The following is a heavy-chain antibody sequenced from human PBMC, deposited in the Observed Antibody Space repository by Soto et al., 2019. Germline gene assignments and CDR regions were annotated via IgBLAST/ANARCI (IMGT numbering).Heavy chain of an antibody. CDR1: GDSISNSDYY. V-gene: IGHV4-30-4*01. CDR2: IDYSGST. J-gene: IGHJ6*02. CDR3: ARAAPYYYGFDV. Sequence: SETLSLTCTVSGDSISNSDYYWNWIRQSPGKGLEWIASIDYSGSTYYNPSLKSRVVISADTSKNLFSLKLRSVTAADTALYFCARAAPYYYGFDVWGQGTTVTVSS.